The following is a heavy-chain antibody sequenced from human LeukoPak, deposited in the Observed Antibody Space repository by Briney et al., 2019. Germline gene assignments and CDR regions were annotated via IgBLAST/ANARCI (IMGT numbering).Heavy chain of an antibody. CDR1: GFTFSTYA. CDR3: ARACSGGSCYLVAFDI. Sequence: GGSLRLSCAASGFTFSTYAMSWVRQAPGKGLEWVSALIDGFGSTYYADSVKGRFTISRDNSKNTLYLQMNSLRADDTAVYYCARACSGGSCYLVAFDIWGQGTMVTVSS. V-gene: IGHV3-23*01. CDR2: LIDGFGST. D-gene: IGHD2-15*01. J-gene: IGHJ3*02.